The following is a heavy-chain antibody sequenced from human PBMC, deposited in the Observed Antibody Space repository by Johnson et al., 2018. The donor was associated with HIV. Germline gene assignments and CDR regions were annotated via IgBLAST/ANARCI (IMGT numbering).Heavy chain of an antibody. CDR3: ARDYDIPRDDGFDI. Sequence: VQLVESGGGLVQPGDSLRLSCAASGFALSGYWMHWVRQVSGKGLEWVSAISGSGGSTYYADSVKGRFTISRDNSKNTLYLQMHSLRTEDTAVYYCARDYDIPRDDGFDIWGQGTMVTVSS. V-gene: IGHV3-23*04. D-gene: IGHD3-9*01. J-gene: IGHJ3*02. CDR2: ISGSGGST. CDR1: GFALSGYW.